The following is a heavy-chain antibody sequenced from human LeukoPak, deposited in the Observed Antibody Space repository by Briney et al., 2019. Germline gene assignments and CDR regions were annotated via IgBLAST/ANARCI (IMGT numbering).Heavy chain of an antibody. CDR2: IIPIFGTA. Sequence: SVKVSCKASGGTFSSYAISWVRQAPGQGLEWMGRIIPIFGTANYAQKFQGRVTITTDESTSTAYMELSSLRSEDTAVYYCASLTSDYGDCDYWGQGTLVTVSS. D-gene: IGHD3-16*01. CDR3: ASLTSDYGDCDY. CDR1: GGTFSSYA. J-gene: IGHJ4*02. V-gene: IGHV1-69*05.